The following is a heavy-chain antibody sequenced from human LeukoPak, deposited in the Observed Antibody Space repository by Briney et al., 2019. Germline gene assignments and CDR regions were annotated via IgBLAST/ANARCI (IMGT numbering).Heavy chain of an antibody. CDR1: GGSISYYY. V-gene: IGHV4-59*01. D-gene: IGHD3-9*01. J-gene: IGHJ4*02. Sequence: SATLSFTCTVSGGSISYYYWSWIRQPPGKGLEWIGYIYYSGSTNYNPSLKSRVTISVATSKNQFSLKLNSVTAADTAVYYCARFAVHRRLLVTGQFGLDYWGQGTLVTVSS. CDR2: IYYSGST. CDR3: ARFAVHRRLLVTGQFGLDY.